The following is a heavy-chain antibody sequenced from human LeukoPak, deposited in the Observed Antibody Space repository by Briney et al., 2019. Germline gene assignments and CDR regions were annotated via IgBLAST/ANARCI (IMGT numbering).Heavy chain of an antibody. D-gene: IGHD4-17*01. V-gene: IGHV4-59*11. CDR1: GGSISNHY. Sequence: PSETLSLTCTVSGGSISNHYWTWIRQPPGKGLEWIGYISYSGSTNYNPSLGSRVTISIDTSNNQISLRLSPVTAADTAVYYCARDPTTVTKGFGIWGLGTMVTVSP. J-gene: IGHJ3*02. CDR2: ISYSGST. CDR3: ARDPTTVTKGFGI.